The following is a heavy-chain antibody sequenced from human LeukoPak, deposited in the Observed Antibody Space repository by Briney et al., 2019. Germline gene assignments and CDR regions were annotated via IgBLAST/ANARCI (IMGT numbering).Heavy chain of an antibody. Sequence: GGSLRLSCAASGFIFSSYSMVWVRQAPGKGLEWVSSITSGSSYIYYADSVKGRFTISRDNAKNSLYLQMNSLRAEDTAVYYCARELLWFGESHGAFDIWGQGTMVTVSS. CDR1: GFIFSSYS. J-gene: IGHJ3*02. V-gene: IGHV3-21*01. CDR3: ARELLWFGESHGAFDI. D-gene: IGHD3-10*01. CDR2: ITSGSSYI.